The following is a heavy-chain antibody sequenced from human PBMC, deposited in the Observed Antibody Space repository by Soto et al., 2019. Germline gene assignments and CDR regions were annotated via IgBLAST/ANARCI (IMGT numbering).Heavy chain of an antibody. CDR1: GGSISSGDYY. J-gene: IGHJ1*01. CDR3: AREGWYYDSSGYSGYFQH. V-gene: IGHV4-30-4*01. D-gene: IGHD3-22*01. CDR2: IYYSGST. Sequence: PSETLSLTCTVSGGSISSGDYYWSWIRQPPGKGLEWIGYIYYSGSTYYNPSLKSRVTISVDTSKNQFSLKLSSVTAADTAVYYCAREGWYYDSSGYSGYFQHWGQG.